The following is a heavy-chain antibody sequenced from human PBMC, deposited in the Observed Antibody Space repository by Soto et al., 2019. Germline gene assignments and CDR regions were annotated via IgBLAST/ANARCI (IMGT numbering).Heavy chain of an antibody. Sequence: QVQLVQSGAEVKKPGASVKVSCKSSGYTFTSYGISWVRQAPGQGLEWRGWISAYNGNIKSAQKVQGRVTMTTDTSMSTAYMELRSLRSDGTAVYSCARDLAVGLVAYWGQGTLVTVSS. J-gene: IGHJ4*02. CDR1: GYTFTSYG. D-gene: IGHD6-19*01. V-gene: IGHV1-18*01. CDR2: ISAYNGNI. CDR3: ARDLAVGLVAY.